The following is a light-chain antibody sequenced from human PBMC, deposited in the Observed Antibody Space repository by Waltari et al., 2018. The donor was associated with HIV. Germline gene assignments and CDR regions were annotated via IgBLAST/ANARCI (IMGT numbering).Light chain of an antibody. CDR2: GGS. Sequence: AIRMTQSPSSFSASTGDRVTITCRASQDISIYLAWYQQKPGKAPNLLIYGGSTLQTGVPSRFSGSGSGTDFTLTISCLQSEDFATYYCQQYYKYPRTFGQGTKVEIK. CDR1: QDISIY. CDR3: QQYYKYPRT. J-gene: IGKJ1*01. V-gene: IGKV1-8*01.